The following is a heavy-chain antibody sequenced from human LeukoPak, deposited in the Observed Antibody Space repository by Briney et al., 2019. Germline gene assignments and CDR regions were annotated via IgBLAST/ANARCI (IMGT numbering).Heavy chain of an antibody. Sequence: GRSLRLSCAASGFTFSSYAMHWVRQAPGKGLEWAAVIWYDGSNKYYADSVKGRFTLSRDNSKNTLYLQMNSLTAEDTAFYYCARDTAMVTGYLDYWGQGTLVTVSS. CDR3: ARDTAMVTGYLDY. V-gene: IGHV3-33*01. J-gene: IGHJ4*02. D-gene: IGHD5-18*01. CDR2: IWYDGSNK. CDR1: GFTFSSYA.